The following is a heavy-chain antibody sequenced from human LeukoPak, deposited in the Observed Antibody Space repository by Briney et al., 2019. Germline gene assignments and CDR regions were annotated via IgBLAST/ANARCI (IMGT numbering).Heavy chain of an antibody. D-gene: IGHD6-13*01. Sequence: PGGSLRLSCAASGFTFSSYSMNWVRQAPGKGLEWVSSISSSSSYIYYADSVKGRFTISRDNAKNTLYLQMNSLRAEDTAVYYCARDRISGYSSSGDLSNWGQGTLVTVSS. J-gene: IGHJ4*02. CDR3: ARDRISGYSSSGDLSN. CDR1: GFTFSSYS. CDR2: ISSSSSYI. V-gene: IGHV3-21*01.